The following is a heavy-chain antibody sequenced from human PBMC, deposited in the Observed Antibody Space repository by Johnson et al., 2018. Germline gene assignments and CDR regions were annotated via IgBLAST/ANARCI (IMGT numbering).Heavy chain of an antibody. Sequence: VQLQESGGGWVQPGGSLRLSCAASGITFSKYAMSWVRQAPGKGLEWVPVISDSGARTQYADSVQGRFPISRDKSKNTLYLQMNSLKAEDTAVYYCATRTYGSGSNTCLTLYYYYYMDVWGKGTTVTVSS. CDR3: ATRTYGSGSNTCLTLYYYYYMDV. J-gene: IGHJ6*03. D-gene: IGHD2-15*01. CDR1: GITFSKYA. V-gene: IGHV3-23*01. CDR2: ISDSGART.